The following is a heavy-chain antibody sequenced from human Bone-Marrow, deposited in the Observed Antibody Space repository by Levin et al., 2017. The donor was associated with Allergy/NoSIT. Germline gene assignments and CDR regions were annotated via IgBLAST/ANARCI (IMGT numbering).Heavy chain of an antibody. J-gene: IGHJ4*02. CDR3: AKDAVLLWFGEFSPSGY. CDR2: ISYDGSNK. D-gene: IGHD3-10*01. Sequence: GGSLRLSCAASGFTFSSYGMHWVRQAPGKGLEWVAVISYDGSNKYYADSVKGRFTISRDNSKNTLYLQMNSLRAEDTAVYYCAKDAVLLWFGEFSPSGYWGQGTLVTVSS. CDR1: GFTFSSYG. V-gene: IGHV3-30*18.